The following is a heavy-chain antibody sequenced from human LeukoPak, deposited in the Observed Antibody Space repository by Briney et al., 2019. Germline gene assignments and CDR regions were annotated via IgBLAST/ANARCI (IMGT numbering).Heavy chain of an antibody. V-gene: IGHV4-59*01. CDR1: GGSFSPYY. D-gene: IGHD1-26*01. Sequence: PSETLSLTCTVSGGSFSPYYWIWIRRPPGKGLEWIGYIYYSGSTNYNPSLQSRVTISVDTSKNQFSLKLSSVTATDTAVYYCARMVGWGARRYYYYYMDVWGKGTTVTISS. CDR3: ARMVGWGARRYYYYYMDV. CDR2: IYYSGST. J-gene: IGHJ6*03.